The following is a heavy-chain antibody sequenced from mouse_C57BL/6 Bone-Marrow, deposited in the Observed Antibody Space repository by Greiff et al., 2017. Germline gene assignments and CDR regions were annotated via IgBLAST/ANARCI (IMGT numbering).Heavy chain of an antibody. D-gene: IGHD2-4*01. CDR3: AIYDYDLAWFAY. J-gene: IGHJ3*01. Sequence: VQLQQSGPVLVKPGASVKMSCKASGYTFTDYYMNWVKQSHGKSLEWIGVINPYNGGTSYNQKFKGKATLTVDKSSSTAYMELNSLTSEDSAVYYCAIYDYDLAWFAYWGQGTLVTVSA. CDR1: GYTFTDYY. V-gene: IGHV1-19*01. CDR2: INPYNGGT.